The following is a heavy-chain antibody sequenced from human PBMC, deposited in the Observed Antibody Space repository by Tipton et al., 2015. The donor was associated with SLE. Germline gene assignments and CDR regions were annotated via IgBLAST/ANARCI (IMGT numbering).Heavy chain of an antibody. CDR1: GFTFSDYY. J-gene: IGHJ1*01. V-gene: IGHV3-11*06. D-gene: IGHD5-18*01. CDR2: ISSSSSYT. Sequence: SLRLSCAASGFTFSDYYMSWIRQAPGKGLEWVSYISSSSSYTNYADSVKGRFTISRDNAKNSLYLQMNSLRAEDTAVYYCAKGTAYFQHWGQGTLVTISS. CDR3: AKGTAYFQH.